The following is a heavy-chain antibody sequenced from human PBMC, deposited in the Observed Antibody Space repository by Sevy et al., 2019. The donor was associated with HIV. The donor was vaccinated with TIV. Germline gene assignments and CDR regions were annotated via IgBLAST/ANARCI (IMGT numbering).Heavy chain of an antibody. V-gene: IGHV3-11*01. CDR2: ISSGGSII. Sequence: GGSLRLSCAASEISFSDYYMSWIRQTPGKGLEWISYISSGGSIIYYADSVKGRFTISRDNAKNSLYLQMNSLRAEDTAEYYCTRVRDNYGSYYFDYWGQGTLVTVSS. D-gene: IGHD5-18*01. J-gene: IGHJ4*02. CDR1: EISFSDYY. CDR3: TRVRDNYGSYYFDY.